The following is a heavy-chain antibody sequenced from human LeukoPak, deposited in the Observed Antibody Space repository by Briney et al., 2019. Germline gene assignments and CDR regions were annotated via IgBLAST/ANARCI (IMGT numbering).Heavy chain of an antibody. J-gene: IGHJ4*02. Sequence: GGSLRLSCAASGFTFSSYDMHWVRQATGKGLEWVSAIGTAGDTYYPGSVKGRFTISRENAKNSLYLQMNSLRAGDTAVYYCARGKGYYDFWSGYSCLDYWGQGTLVTVSS. CDR1: GFTFSSYD. CDR2: IGTAGDT. V-gene: IGHV3-13*01. CDR3: ARGKGYYDFWSGYSCLDY. D-gene: IGHD3-3*01.